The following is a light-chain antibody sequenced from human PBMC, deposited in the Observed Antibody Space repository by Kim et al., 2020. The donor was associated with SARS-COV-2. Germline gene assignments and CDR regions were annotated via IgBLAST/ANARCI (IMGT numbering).Light chain of an antibody. CDR3: CSYAGSYTSYL. J-gene: IGLJ1*01. CDR1: SSDVGAYNY. CDR2: DVS. Sequence: QSVTISCTGTSSDVGAYNYVSWYQQHPGKAPKLKIYDVSKRPSGVPDRFSGSKSGNTASLTISGLQAEDEADYYCCSYAGSYTSYLFGSGTKVTVL. V-gene: IGLV2-11*01.